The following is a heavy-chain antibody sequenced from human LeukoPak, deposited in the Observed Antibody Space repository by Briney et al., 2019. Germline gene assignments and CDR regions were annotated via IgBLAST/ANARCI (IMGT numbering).Heavy chain of an antibody. D-gene: IGHD2-2*01. CDR3: ARVGSSTSCHDY. V-gene: IGHV3-23*01. Sequence: GGSLRLSCAASGFTFSSYAMSWVRQAPGKGLEWVSAISGSGGSTYYADSVKGRFTISRDNSKNTLYLQMNSLRAEDTAVYYCARVGSSTSCHDYWGQGTLVTVSS. CDR2: ISGSGGST. J-gene: IGHJ4*02. CDR1: GFTFSSYA.